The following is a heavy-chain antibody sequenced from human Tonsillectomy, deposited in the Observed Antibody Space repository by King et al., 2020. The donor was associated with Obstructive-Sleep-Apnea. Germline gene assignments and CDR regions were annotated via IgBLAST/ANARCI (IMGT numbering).Heavy chain of an antibody. CDR2: LSYDGRKK. D-gene: IGHD1-26*01. J-gene: IGHJ4*02. Sequence: VQLVESGGGVVQPGGSLRLSCVASGFTFRTHAVHWVRQAPGKGLVWVAVLSYDGRKKYYADSVKGRFTISRDNSKNTLYLQMNSLRAEDTAVYYCAREVVGAIYFDCWGQGALVTVSS. V-gene: IGHV3-30*04. CDR3: AREVVGAIYFDC. CDR1: GFTFRTHA.